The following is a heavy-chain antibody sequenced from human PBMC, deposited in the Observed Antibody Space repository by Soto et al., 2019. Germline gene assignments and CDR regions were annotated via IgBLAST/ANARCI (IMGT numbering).Heavy chain of an antibody. J-gene: IGHJ6*02. CDR1: GFSLSTSGMC. CDR3: ARIYGPEGYYYGMDV. CDR2: IDWGDDK. V-gene: IGHV2-70*01. Sequence: SGPTLVNPTQTLTLTCTFSGFSLSTSGMCVSWIRQPPGKALEWLALIDWGDDKYYSTSLKTRLTISKDTSKNQVVLTMTNMEHVDKDTYYCARIYGPEGYYYGMDVWGQGTTVTVSS. D-gene: IGHD3-10*01.